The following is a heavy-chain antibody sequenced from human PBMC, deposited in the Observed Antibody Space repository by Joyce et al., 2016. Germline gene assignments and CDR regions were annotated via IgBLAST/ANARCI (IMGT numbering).Heavy chain of an antibody. V-gene: IGHV1-2*02. CDR2: TNMNGGHT. CDR3: ARDVYKSGYDPLYYFDH. D-gene: IGHD5-12*01. Sequence: QVQLVQSGAEVKKPGASVKVSCKTSGYIFTGFFIHWLRLATGRGLEWMGGTNMNGGHTHSPQKFQGRVTRARDTSINTAYMELAGLTSDDTAVYYCARDVYKSGYDPLYYFDHWGQGTLVTVSS. CDR1: GYIFTGFF. J-gene: IGHJ4*02.